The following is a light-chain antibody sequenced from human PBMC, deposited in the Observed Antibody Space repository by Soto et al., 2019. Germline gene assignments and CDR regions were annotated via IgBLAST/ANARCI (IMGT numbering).Light chain of an antibody. CDR3: QQYNNWPLT. J-gene: IGKJ4*01. Sequence: EIVLTQSPGTLSFSPGERSTLSCICSQSVSSSYLAWYQQKPGQAPRLLIYGASSRATGIPDRFSGSGSGTDFTLTISSLQSEDFAVYYCQQYNNWPLTFGGGTKVDI. V-gene: IGKV3-20*01. CDR2: GAS. CDR1: QSVSSSY.